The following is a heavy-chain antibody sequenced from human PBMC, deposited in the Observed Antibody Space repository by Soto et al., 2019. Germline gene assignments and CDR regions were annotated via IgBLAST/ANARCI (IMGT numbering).Heavy chain of an antibody. CDR1: GGSISSYY. V-gene: IGHV4-59*01. CDR2: IYYSGST. CDR3: ARSVSDDFYYYYMYV. Sequence: SETLSLTCTVSGGSISSYYWSWIRQPPGKGLEWIGYIYYSGSTNYNPSLKSRVTISVDTSKNQFSLKLSSVTAADTAVYYCARSVSDDFYYYYMYVWGKGTTVTVSS. J-gene: IGHJ6*03. D-gene: IGHD3-3*01.